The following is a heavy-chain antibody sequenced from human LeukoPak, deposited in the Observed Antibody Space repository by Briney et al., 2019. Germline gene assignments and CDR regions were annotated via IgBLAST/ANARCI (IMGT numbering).Heavy chain of an antibody. D-gene: IGHD1-26*01. CDR1: GFTFSSYA. CDR3: ARIVSRSGSEDY. Sequence: GRSLRLSCAASGFTFSSYAMHWVRQAPGKGLEWVAVISYDGSNKYYADSVKGRFTISRDNSKNTLYLQMNSLRAEDTAVYYCARIVSRSGSEDYWGQGTLVTVSS. CDR2: ISYDGSNK. V-gene: IGHV3-30-3*01. J-gene: IGHJ4*02.